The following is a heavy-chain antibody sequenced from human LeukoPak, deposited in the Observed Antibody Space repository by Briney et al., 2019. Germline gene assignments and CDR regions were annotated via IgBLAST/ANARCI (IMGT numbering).Heavy chain of an antibody. J-gene: IGHJ4*02. CDR1: GFTFSSYA. Sequence: PGGSLRLSCAASGFTFSSYAMSWVRQAPGKGLEWVSTISGSGGSTYYADSVKGRFTISRDNSRNRLYLQMNSLRAEDTAVYYCAKYYYESSGYWVDHWGQGTLVTVSS. V-gene: IGHV3-23*01. D-gene: IGHD3-22*01. CDR2: ISGSGGST. CDR3: AKYYYESSGYWVDH.